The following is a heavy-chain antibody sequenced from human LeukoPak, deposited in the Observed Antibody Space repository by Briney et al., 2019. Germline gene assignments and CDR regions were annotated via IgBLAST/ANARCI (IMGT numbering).Heavy chain of an antibody. V-gene: IGHV1-2*02. CDR3: ARGGQWLDREIDY. Sequence: ASVKVSCKASGYTFTDSYIHWVRQAPGQGLEWMGCIHPNNGGTNYARKSQGRVTMTRDTSINTAYMELTTLRSDDTAVYYCARGGQWLDREIDYWGQGTLVTVSS. D-gene: IGHD6-19*01. CDR1: GYTFTDSY. J-gene: IGHJ4*02. CDR2: IHPNNGGT.